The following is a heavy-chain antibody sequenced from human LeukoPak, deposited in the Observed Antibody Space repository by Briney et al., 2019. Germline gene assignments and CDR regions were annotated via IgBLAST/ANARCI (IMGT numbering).Heavy chain of an antibody. Sequence: GGSLRLSCVGSGFTFRSHAMSWVRQAPEKGLEFVSGIYENGGTTYYADSVKGRFSISRDNSKNTLYLQMDSLRSEDTAVYYCAKDFRIGYSAHFDYWGQGALVTVSS. V-gene: IGHV3-23*01. CDR2: IYENGGTT. J-gene: IGHJ4*02. CDR1: GFTFRSHA. D-gene: IGHD2-21*01. CDR3: AKDFRIGYSAHFDY.